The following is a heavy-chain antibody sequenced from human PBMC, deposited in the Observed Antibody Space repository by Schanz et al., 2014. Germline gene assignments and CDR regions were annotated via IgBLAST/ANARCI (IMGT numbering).Heavy chain of an antibody. D-gene: IGHD2-15*01. J-gene: IGHJ4*02. CDR1: GFTVSSNH. CDR3: ARDRGYCSGGSCLTCDY. CDR2: IYSGIGA. V-gene: IGHV3-66*01. Sequence: EGKLAESGGGLVQPGGSLRLSCAVSGFTVSSNHMSWVRQAPGKGLEWVSVIYSGIGAYYADSVKDRFTVSRDNSKNTVYLQMNRLRAEDTAVYYCARDRGYCSGGSCLTCDYWGQGTLVTVSS.